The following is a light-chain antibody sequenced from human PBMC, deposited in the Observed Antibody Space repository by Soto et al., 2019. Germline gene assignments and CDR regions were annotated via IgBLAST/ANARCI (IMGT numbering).Light chain of an antibody. Sequence: DIQMTQSPSTLSASVGDRVTITCRASQSISVWLAWYQQKAGKAPNLLIYKASRLESGVPSRFSGSGSETEFTLTISGLQPGDSATYYCRQYNSYPLTFGGGTKVDIK. CDR1: QSISVW. J-gene: IGKJ4*01. CDR3: RQYNSYPLT. CDR2: KAS. V-gene: IGKV1-5*03.